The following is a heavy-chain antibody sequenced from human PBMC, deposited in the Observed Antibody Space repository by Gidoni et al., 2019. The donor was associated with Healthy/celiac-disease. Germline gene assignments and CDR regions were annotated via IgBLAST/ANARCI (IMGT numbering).Heavy chain of an antibody. CDR3: AREELVRGVINDYYYYGMDV. D-gene: IGHD3-10*01. V-gene: IGHV3-53*01. J-gene: IGHJ6*02. CDR2: IDSGGST. CDR1: GFTVSSNY. Sequence: EVQLVESGGGLIQPGGSLRLSCAASGFTVSSNYMSWVRQAPGQGLEWVSVIDSGGSTYYAESVKGRFTISRDNSKNTLYLQMNSLRAEDTAVYYCAREELVRGVINDYYYYGMDVWGQGTTVTVSS.